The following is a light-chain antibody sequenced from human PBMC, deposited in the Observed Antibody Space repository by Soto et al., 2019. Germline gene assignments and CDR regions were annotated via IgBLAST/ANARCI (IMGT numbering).Light chain of an antibody. CDR3: QQYGSPGT. V-gene: IGKV3-20*01. CDR2: GAS. J-gene: IGKJ1*01. CDR1: QSVRSNY. Sequence: EIWLTQSPGALSLSPGERATLSCGASQSVRSNYLAWYQQKPGQAPRRLIYGASNRATGIPDSLSGSGSGTDFTLTISRLEPEDFAVYYCQQYGSPGTFGHGTKVDIK.